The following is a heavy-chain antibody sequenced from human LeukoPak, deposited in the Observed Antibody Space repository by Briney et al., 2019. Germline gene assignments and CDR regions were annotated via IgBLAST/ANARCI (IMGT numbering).Heavy chain of an antibody. V-gene: IGHV4-59*01. D-gene: IGHD3-3*01. CDR3: AREGGTIGAFDI. CDR1: GGSISSYY. CDR2: IYYSGST. Sequence: KPSETLSLTCTVSGGSISSYYWSWIRQPPGKGLEWIGYIYYSGSTNYNPSLKSRVTISVDTSKNQFSLKLSSVTAADTAVYYCAREGGTIGAFDIWGQGTMVTVSS. J-gene: IGHJ3*02.